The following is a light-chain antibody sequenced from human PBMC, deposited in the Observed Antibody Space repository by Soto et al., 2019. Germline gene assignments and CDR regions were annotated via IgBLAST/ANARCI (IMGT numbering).Light chain of an antibody. CDR1: SSDIGTYNI. Sequence: QSALTQPASVSGSPGQSITISCTGTSSDIGTYNIVSWYQHYPGNAPKLMIYEGIKRPSGVSNRFSGSKSGNTAFLTISGLQAEDEADYYCCSYAGSGTDNYVFGSGTKLTVL. CDR2: EGI. CDR3: CSYAGSGTDNYV. V-gene: IGLV2-23*01. J-gene: IGLJ1*01.